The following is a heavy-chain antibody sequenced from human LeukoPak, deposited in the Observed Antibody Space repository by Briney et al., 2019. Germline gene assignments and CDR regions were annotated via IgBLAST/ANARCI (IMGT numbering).Heavy chain of an antibody. CDR1: GFTFSSYA. D-gene: IGHD1-7*01. CDR3: ARGSGLELRN. CDR2: ISYDGSNK. Sequence: GGSLRLSCAASGFTFSSYAMHWVRQAPGKGLEWVAVISYDGSNKYYADSVKGRFTMSRDNSKNTLYLQMNSLRAEDTAVYYCARGSGLELRNWGQGTLVTVSS. V-gene: IGHV3-30*01. J-gene: IGHJ4*02.